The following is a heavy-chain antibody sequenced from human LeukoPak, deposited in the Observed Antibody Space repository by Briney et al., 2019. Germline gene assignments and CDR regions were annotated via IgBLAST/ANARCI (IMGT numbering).Heavy chain of an antibody. CDR1: GFTLSTYA. D-gene: IGHD4-17*01. V-gene: IGHV3-23*01. CDR2: ISGSSGSI. CDR3: AKKVRMYYGDTLGLDY. Sequence: GGSLRLSCAASGFTLSTYAMTWVRQAPGKGLVWVSGISGSSGSIYYADSVKGRFTISRDNSKNTVYLQMNSLRAEDTALYYCAKKVRMYYGDTLGLDYWGQGTLVTVSS. J-gene: IGHJ4*02.